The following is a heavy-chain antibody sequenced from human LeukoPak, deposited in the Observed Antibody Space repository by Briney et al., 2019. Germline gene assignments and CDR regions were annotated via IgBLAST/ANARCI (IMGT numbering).Heavy chain of an antibody. J-gene: IGHJ6*02. CDR2: INHSGST. Sequence: KSSETLSLTCAVYGGSFSGYYWSWIRQPPGKGLEWIGEINHSGSTNYNPSLKSRVTISVDTSKNQFSLKLSSVTAADTAVYYCARLGGGSYYYYYYYGMDVWGQGTTVTVSS. V-gene: IGHV4-34*01. CDR3: ARLGGGSYYYYYYYGMDV. D-gene: IGHD1-26*01. CDR1: GGSFSGYY.